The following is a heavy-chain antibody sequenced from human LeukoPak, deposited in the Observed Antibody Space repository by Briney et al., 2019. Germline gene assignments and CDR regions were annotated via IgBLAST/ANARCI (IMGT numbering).Heavy chain of an antibody. Sequence: PGGSLRLSCAASGFTFSSYTMNWVRQAPGKGLEWVSSISSSSTYIYYGDSVKGRFTISRDNAKNSLFLQMNSLRAEDTAVYYCARSAIVASNAFDIWGQGTMVTVSS. V-gene: IGHV3-21*01. CDR1: GFTFSSYT. D-gene: IGHD5-12*01. CDR2: ISSSSTYI. CDR3: ARSAIVASNAFDI. J-gene: IGHJ3*02.